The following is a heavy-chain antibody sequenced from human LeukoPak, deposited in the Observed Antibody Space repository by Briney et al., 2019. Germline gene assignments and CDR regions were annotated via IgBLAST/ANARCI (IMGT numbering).Heavy chain of an antibody. CDR1: GFTFSNDR. D-gene: IGHD3-22*01. CDR2: IKQDGSEK. Sequence: GESLRLSCAGSGFTFSNDRMIWVRQAPWKGLEWVDNIKQDGSEKYYVDSVKGRFTISRDNAKKSLYLQMNSLRAEDTAVYYCVRIRHDSSGFDYWGQGTLVTVSS. V-gene: IGHV3-7*03. CDR3: VRIRHDSSGFDY. J-gene: IGHJ4*02.